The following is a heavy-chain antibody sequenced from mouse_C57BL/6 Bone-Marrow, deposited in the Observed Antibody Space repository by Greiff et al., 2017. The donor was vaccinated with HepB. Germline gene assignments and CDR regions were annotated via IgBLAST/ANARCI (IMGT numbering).Heavy chain of an antibody. V-gene: IGHV5-12*01. CDR1: GFTFSDYY. J-gene: IGHJ1*03. D-gene: IGHD2-12*01. CDR2: ISNGGGST. Sequence: EVQLVESGGGLVQPGGSLKLSCAASGFTFSDYYMYWVRQTPEKRLEWVAYISNGGGSTYYPDTVKGRFTISRDNAKNTLYLQMSRLKSEDTAMYYCARGGYYSFYFDVWGTGTTVTVSS. CDR3: ARGGYYSFYFDV.